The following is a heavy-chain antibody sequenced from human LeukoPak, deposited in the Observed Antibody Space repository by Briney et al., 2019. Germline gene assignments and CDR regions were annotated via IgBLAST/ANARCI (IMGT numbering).Heavy chain of an antibody. CDR2: ILCCGTT. V-gene: IGHV4-34*12. Sequence: PSETLSLTCAVYGESFSDHYGPWIRQSPGKGLEWIGEILCCGTTNYNPYFKSRVALSLNTSKNQFSLRLSFVTAEDTALYYWARRSYNLSWRSNRYYFDYWGRGTLVTVSS. D-gene: IGHD1-14*01. J-gene: IGHJ4*02. CDR1: GESFSDHY. CDR3: ARRSYNLSWRSNRYYFDY.